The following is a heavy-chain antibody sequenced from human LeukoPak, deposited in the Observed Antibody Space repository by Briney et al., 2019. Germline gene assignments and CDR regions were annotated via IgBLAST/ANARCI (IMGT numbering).Heavy chain of an antibody. CDR1: GYTFTSYY. CDR2: INPSGGST. Sequence: GASVKVSCKASGYTFTSYYMHWVRQAPGQGLEWMGIINPSGGSTSYAQKFQGRVTMTRDTSTSTVYMELSSLRSEDTAVYYCARSPTRCSGRSCYLYYFDYWGQGTLVTVSS. J-gene: IGHJ4*02. D-gene: IGHD2-15*01. V-gene: IGHV1-46*01. CDR3: ARSPTRCSGRSCYLYYFDY.